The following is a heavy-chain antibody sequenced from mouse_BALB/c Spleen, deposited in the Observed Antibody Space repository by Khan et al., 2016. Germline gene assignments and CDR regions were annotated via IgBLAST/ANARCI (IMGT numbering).Heavy chain of an antibody. CDR3: VSGYYGDY. D-gene: IGHD1-1*01. CDR1: GYTFTSYW. CDR2: INPSTGYT. Sequence: QVQLQQSGAELAKPGASVKMSCKASGYTFTSYWMHWVKQRPGQGLEWIGYINPSTGYTEYNQKFKDKATLTADKSSSTAYMQLSSLASGDSAVYYCVSGYYGDYWGQGTTLTVSS. V-gene: IGHV1-7*01. J-gene: IGHJ2*01.